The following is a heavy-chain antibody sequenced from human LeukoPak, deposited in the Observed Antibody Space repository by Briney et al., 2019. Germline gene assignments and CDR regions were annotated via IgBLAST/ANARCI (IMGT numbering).Heavy chain of an antibody. CDR2: IYYSGST. Sequence: SETLSLTCTVSGGSISSSSYYWGWIRQPPGKGLEWIGSIYYSGSTYYNPSLKSRVTISVDTSKNQFSLKLSSVTAADTAVYYCARKVRGVIMSFDYWGQGTLVTVSS. CDR3: ARKVRGVIMSFDY. J-gene: IGHJ4*02. CDR1: GGSISSSSYY. D-gene: IGHD3-10*01. V-gene: IGHV4-39*01.